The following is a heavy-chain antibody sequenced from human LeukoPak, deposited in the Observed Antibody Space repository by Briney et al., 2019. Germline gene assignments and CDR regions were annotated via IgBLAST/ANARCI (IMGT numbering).Heavy chain of an antibody. V-gene: IGHV4-59*01. CDR2: IYYSGST. CDR3: ARSIYRFITIFGVVTDDPYNWFDP. D-gene: IGHD3-3*01. J-gene: IGHJ5*02. Sequence: SETLSLTCTVSGGSISRYYWSWIRQPPGKGLEWIGYIYYSGSTNYNPSLKSRVTISVDTSKNQFSLKLSSVTAADTAVYYCARSIYRFITIFGVVTDDPYNWFDPWGQGTLVTVSS. CDR1: GGSISRYY.